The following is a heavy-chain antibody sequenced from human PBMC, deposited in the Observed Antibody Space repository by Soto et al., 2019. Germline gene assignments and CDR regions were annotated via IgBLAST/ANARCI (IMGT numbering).Heavy chain of an antibody. CDR3: ARRERAAGTDWWFDP. D-gene: IGHD6-13*01. V-gene: IGHV4-39*01. J-gene: IGHJ5*02. CDR2: IYYSGST. CDR1: GGSISSSSFH. Sequence: QLQLQESGPGLVKPSETLSLTCTVSGGSISSSSFHWGWIRQPPGKGLEWIGSIYYSGSTYYSPSLKSPVTLSVDTSKNQFSLKLSSVTAADAAVYYCARRERAAGTDWWFDPWGQGTLVTVSS.